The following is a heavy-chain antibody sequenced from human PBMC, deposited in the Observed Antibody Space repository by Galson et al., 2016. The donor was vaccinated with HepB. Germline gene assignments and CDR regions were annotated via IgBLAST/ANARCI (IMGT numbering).Heavy chain of an antibody. D-gene: IGHD3-10*01. CDR2: IIPVSASP. J-gene: IGHJ6*02. Sequence: SVKVSCKASGRSLRDYGISWILQAPGQGLEWMGGIIPVSASPKYAQTFQDRVTIFADTSTNTGYLEVYRLRSEDTAVYYCAGQRVESRLNMVRVRLSEDQYLYGLDVWGQGTTVTVSS. V-gene: IGHV1-69*06. CDR3: AGQRVESRLNMVRVRLSEDQYLYGLDV. CDR1: GRSLRDYG.